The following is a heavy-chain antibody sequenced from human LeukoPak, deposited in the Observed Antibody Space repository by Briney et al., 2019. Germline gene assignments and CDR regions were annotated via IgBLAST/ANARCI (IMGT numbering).Heavy chain of an antibody. CDR3: ARDPRGIAAAGTLDY. CDR2: IYSGGTT. D-gene: IGHD6-13*01. Sequence: GGSLRLSCAASGFTVSSNYMSWVRQAPGKGLEWVSVIYSGGTTYFADSVKGRFTISRDNSKNTLYLHMNSLRAEDRAVYYCARDPRGIAAAGTLDYWGQGTPVTVSS. V-gene: IGHV3-53*01. CDR1: GFTVSSNY. J-gene: IGHJ4*02.